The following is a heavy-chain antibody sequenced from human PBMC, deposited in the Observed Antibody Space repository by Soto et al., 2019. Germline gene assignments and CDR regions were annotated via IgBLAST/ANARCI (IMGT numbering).Heavy chain of an antibody. D-gene: IGHD3-10*01. J-gene: IGHJ3*02. CDR2: ISYDGSNK. V-gene: IGHV3-30*18. Sequence: GGSLRLSCAASGFTFSSYGMHWVRQAPGKGLEWVAVISYDGSNKYYADSVKGRFTISRDNSKNTLYLQMNSLRAEDTAVYYCAKDGSDYYGSGIVGAFDIWGQGTMVTVSS. CDR1: GFTFSSYG. CDR3: AKDGSDYYGSGIVGAFDI.